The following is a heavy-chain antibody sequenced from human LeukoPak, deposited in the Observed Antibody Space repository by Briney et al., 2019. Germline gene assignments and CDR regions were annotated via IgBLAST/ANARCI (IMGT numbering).Heavy chain of an antibody. CDR2: ISSSSSYI. Sequence: PGGSLRLSCAATGFTFSSCSTNWVRQAPGKGLEWVSSISSSSSYIYYADSVKGRFTISRDNAKNSLYLQMNSLRAEDTAVYYCAREEQWLAPDYWGQGTLVTVSS. V-gene: IGHV3-21*01. CDR1: GFTFSSCS. CDR3: AREEQWLAPDY. D-gene: IGHD6-19*01. J-gene: IGHJ4*02.